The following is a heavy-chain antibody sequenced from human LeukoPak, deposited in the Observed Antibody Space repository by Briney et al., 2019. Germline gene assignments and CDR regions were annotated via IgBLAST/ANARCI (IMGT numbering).Heavy chain of an antibody. D-gene: IGHD5-18*01. CDR2: INSDGSST. J-gene: IGHJ4*02. CDR3: AMDMDTAMLGLDY. Sequence: GGSLRLSCAASGFTFSSYWMHWVRQAPGKGLVWVSRINSDGSSTSYADSVKGRFTISRDNAKNTLYLQMNSLRAEDTAVYYCAMDMDTAMLGLDYWGQGTLVTVSS. V-gene: IGHV3-74*01. CDR1: GFTFSSYW.